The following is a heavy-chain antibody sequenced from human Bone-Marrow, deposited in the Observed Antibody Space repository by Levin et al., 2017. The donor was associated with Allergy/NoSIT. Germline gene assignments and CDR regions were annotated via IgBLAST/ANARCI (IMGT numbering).Heavy chain of an antibody. J-gene: IGHJ6*03. D-gene: IGHD5/OR15-5a*01. CDR3: ARSVVGGTYYYYYYMDV. Sequence: SCTVSGGSISSYYWSWIRQPPGKGLEWIGYIYYSGSTNYNPSLKSRVTISVDTSKNQFSLKLSSVTAADTAVYYCARSVVGGTYYYYYYMDVWGKGTTVTVSS. V-gene: IGHV4-59*01. CDR1: GGSISSYY. CDR2: IYYSGST.